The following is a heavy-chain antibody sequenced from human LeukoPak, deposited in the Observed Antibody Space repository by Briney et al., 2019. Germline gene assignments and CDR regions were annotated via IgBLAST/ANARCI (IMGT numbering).Heavy chain of an antibody. D-gene: IGHD1-26*01. V-gene: IGHV3-33*01. J-gene: IGHJ4*02. CDR1: AFTISTYG. CDR3: ARDRGAMGAYHDY. CDR2: IWYNGTNK. Sequence: GGSLRLSCAASAFTISTYGMHWDRQAPGKELECDADIWYNGTNKYYADSVKYQFTISRDNSKNTLYLQMNSLRAEDTAVYYCARDRGAMGAYHDYWGQGTLVTVSS.